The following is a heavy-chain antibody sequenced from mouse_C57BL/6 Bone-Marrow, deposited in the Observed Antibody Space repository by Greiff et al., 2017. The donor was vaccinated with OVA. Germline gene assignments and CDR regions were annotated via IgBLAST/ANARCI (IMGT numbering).Heavy chain of an antibody. J-gene: IGHJ1*03. D-gene: IGHD6-2*01. V-gene: IGHV1-66*01. CDR3: ATVSLRWYFDV. Sequence: QVQLQQSGPELVKPGASVKISCKASGYSFTSYYIHWVKQRPGQGLEWIGWIYPGSGNTKYNEKFKGKATLTADTSSSTAYMQLSSLTSEDSAVYHCATVSLRWYFDVWGTGTTVTVSS. CDR1: GYSFTSYY. CDR2: IYPGSGNT.